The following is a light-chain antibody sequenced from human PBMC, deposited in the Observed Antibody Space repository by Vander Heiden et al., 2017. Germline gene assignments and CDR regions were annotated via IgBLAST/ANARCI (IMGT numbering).Light chain of an antibody. Sequence: EIVLTQSPATLSLSPGERATLSCRASPSVSSYLAWYQQKPGQAPRLLIYDASNRATGVPARFSGSGSERDFTLTISSLEPEDFAIYYCQQRSNWPAAFGGGTMVEIK. CDR3: QQRSNWPAA. J-gene: IGKJ4*01. CDR2: DAS. CDR1: PSVSSY. V-gene: IGKV3-11*02.